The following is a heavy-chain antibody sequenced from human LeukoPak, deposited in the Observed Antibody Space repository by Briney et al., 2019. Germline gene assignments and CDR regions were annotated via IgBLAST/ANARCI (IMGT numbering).Heavy chain of an antibody. J-gene: IGHJ4*02. CDR3: ARSSGYSYGYFFDY. Sequence: PSQTLSLTCTVSSGSISSDGYYWSWIRQPPGQGLEWIGYIYYSGNTYYNPSLKSRLTISVDTSKNQFSLKLSSVTAADTAVYYCARSSGYSYGYFFDYWGQGTLVTVSS. CDR2: IYYSGNT. D-gene: IGHD5-18*01. CDR1: SGSISSDGYY. V-gene: IGHV4-30-4*01.